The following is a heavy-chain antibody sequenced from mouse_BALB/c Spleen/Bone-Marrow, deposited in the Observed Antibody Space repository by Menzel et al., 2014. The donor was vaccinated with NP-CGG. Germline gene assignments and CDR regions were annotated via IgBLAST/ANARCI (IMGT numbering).Heavy chain of an antibody. D-gene: IGHD1-2*01. CDR2: IDPSDSET. J-gene: IGHJ4*01. CDR1: GYSFTSYW. V-gene: IGHV1S126*01. CDR3: ARDGITTATYYYAMDY. Sequence: QVQLKQSGPQLVRPGASVKISCKASGYSFTSYWMHWVKQRPGQGLEWIGMIDPSDSETRLNQKFKDKATLTVDKSSSTAYMQHSSPTPEDSAVYYCARDGITTATYYYAMDYWGQGTSVTVSS.